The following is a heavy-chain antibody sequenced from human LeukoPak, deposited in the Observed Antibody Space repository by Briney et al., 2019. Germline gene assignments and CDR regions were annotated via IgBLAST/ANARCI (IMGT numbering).Heavy chain of an antibody. CDR1: GYTFTNYW. V-gene: IGHV5-51*01. CDR2: TYPGDSDP. CDR3: ARRSGTYFCTTGYLYFFDY. D-gene: IGHD2-8*01. J-gene: IGHJ4*02. Sequence: GESLKISCKGSGYTFTNYWIGWVRQMPGRGLEWMEITYPGDSDPRYSPSFQGQVTISADKSISTAYLQWSSLKASDTAMYYCARRSGTYFCTTGYLYFFDYWGQGTLVTVSS.